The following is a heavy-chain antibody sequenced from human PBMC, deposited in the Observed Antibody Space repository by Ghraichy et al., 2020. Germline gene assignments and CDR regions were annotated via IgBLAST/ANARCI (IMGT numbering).Heavy chain of an antibody. J-gene: IGHJ6*02. CDR2: ISFDGNNK. V-gene: IGHV3-30-3*01. Sequence: GGSLRLSCAASGFTFSKHAIHWVRQAPGKGLEWVAVISFDGNNKYYADFVKGRFTISRDNSKNTLNLQMNSLRPEDTAVYYCARDCFYGRIYSHKYGMDVWGQGTTVTVFS. CDR3: ARDCFYGRIYSHKYGMDV. D-gene: IGHD2/OR15-2a*01. CDR1: GFTFSKHA.